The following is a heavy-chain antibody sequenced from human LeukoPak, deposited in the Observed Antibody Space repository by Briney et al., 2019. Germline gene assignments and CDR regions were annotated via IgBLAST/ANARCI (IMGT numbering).Heavy chain of an antibody. J-gene: IGHJ4*02. Sequence: GGSLRPSCAASGFTVRSSYMGWVRQPPGKGLEYVSDLYSGGTTYFADSVTCRFTISRDNSKNTLYLQMNSLRAEDTSVYDCASCEYSGYDLAYWGQGTLVTVSS. CDR3: ASCEYSGYDLAY. D-gene: IGHD5-12*01. CDR2: LYSGGTT. CDR1: GFTVRSSY. V-gene: IGHV3-53*01.